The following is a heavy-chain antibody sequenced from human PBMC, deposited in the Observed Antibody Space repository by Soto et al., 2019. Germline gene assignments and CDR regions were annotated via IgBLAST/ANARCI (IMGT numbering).Heavy chain of an antibody. D-gene: IGHD1-7*01. CDR3: ARGDWNYGY. CDR2: IRSNSSTI. CDR1: GFTYSTYS. V-gene: IGHV3-48*01. Sequence: EVQLVESGGRLVQPGGSLRLSCAASGFTYSTYSMNWVSQAPGKGLEWFSYIRSNSSTIYYADSVKGRFTISRDNDKNSRDLQMNSLRAEDTAVYYYARGDWNYGYWGQGTLVTGSS. J-gene: IGHJ4*02.